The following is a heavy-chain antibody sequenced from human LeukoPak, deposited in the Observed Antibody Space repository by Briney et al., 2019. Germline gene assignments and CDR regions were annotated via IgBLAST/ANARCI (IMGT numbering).Heavy chain of an antibody. J-gene: IGHJ4*02. D-gene: IGHD3-10*01. CDR3: ARGGFNDGIDY. CDR1: GCSISTGGYS. Sequence: PSETLSLTCAVSGCSISTGGYSWSWIRQPPGTGLEWIGYIYHSGRTYYNPSLKSRVTISIDRSKTQFSLKLSSVTAADTAVYYCARGGFNDGIDYWGQGTLATVSS. V-gene: IGHV4-30-2*01. CDR2: IYHSGRT.